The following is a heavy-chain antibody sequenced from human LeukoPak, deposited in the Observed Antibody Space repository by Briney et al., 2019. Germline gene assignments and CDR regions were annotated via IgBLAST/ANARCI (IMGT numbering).Heavy chain of an antibody. CDR1: GFTFGSYW. V-gene: IGHV3-74*01. D-gene: IGHD3-16*01. J-gene: IGHJ4*02. CDR3: ARGDFFDY. Sequence: GGSLRLSCAASGFTFGSYWVHWVRQAPGEGLVWVSRINPDGSTTTYADSVKGRFTISRDNAKNTLYLQMNSLRAEDTAVYYCARGDFFDYWGQGTLVTVSS. CDR2: INPDGSTT.